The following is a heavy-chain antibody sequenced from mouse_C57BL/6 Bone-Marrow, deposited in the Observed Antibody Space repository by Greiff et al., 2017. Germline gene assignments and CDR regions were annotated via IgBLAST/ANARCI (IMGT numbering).Heavy chain of an antibody. J-gene: IGHJ2*01. Sequence: VQLQQSGAELVRPGASVKLSRTASGFNIKDDYMHWVKQRPEQGLEWIGWIDPENGDTEYASKFQGKATITADTSSNTAYLQLSSLTSEDTAVYYCTVFYYDYSYYFDYWGQGTTLTVSS. CDR2: IDPENGDT. CDR1: GFNIKDDY. CDR3: TVFYYDYSYYFDY. D-gene: IGHD2-4*01. V-gene: IGHV14-4*01.